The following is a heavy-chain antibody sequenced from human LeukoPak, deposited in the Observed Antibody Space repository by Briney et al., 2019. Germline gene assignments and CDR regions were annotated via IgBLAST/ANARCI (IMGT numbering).Heavy chain of an antibody. D-gene: IGHD1-26*01. CDR2: INPSGGST. CDR3: ARALGGRVGATLLDY. Sequence: ASVKVSCKASGYTFTSYYMHWVRQAPGQGLEWMGIINPSGGSTSYAQKFQGRVTMTRDTSTSTVYMELSSLRSDDTAVYYCARALGGRVGATLLDYWGQGTLVTVSS. V-gene: IGHV1-46*01. CDR1: GYTFTSYY. J-gene: IGHJ4*02.